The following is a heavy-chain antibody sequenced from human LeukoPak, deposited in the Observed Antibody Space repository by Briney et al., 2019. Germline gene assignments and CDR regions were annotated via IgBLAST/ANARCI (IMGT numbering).Heavy chain of an antibody. Sequence: GGSLRLSCAASGFTFSSYAMHWVRQAPGKGLEWVAIISSDGSQKFYADSVKGRFTISRDNAKNTVYLQMNSLRAEDTAVYYCSGYNSLLVAPWGQGTLVTVSS. CDR1: GFTFSSYA. V-gene: IGHV3-30*03. D-gene: IGHD2-15*01. CDR2: ISSDGSQK. J-gene: IGHJ5*02. CDR3: SGYNSLLVAP.